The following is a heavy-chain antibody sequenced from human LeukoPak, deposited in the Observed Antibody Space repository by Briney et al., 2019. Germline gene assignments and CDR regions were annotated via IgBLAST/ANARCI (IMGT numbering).Heavy chain of an antibody. CDR2: ISYDGSNK. CDR1: GFTFSSYG. D-gene: IGHD2-2*01. CDR3: AKSNGQSKYQLLLGAFDI. V-gene: IGHV3-30*18. Sequence: GGSLRLSCTASGFTFSSYGMHWVRQAPGRGLEWVAVISYDGSNKYYADSVKGRFTISRDNSKNTLYLQMNSLRAEDTAVYYCAKSNGQSKYQLLLGAFDIWGQGTMVTVSS. J-gene: IGHJ3*02.